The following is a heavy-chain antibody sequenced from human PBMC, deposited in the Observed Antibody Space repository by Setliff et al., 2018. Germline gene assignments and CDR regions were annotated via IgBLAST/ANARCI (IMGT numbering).Heavy chain of an antibody. V-gene: IGHV1-69*13. Sequence: SVKVSCKASGGTFSSSAISWVRQAPGQGLAWVGRIIPFFGKANSAQKFQGRVTITACESATTAYMELSSLRAEDTAVYYCAKSMTTVTTGGNEAFDIWGQGTMVTVSS. D-gene: IGHD4-17*01. J-gene: IGHJ3*02. CDR1: GGTFSSSA. CDR3: AKSMTTVTTGGNEAFDI. CDR2: IIPFFGKA.